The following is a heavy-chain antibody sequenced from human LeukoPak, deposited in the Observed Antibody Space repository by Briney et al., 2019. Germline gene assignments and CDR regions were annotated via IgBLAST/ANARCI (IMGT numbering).Heavy chain of an antibody. V-gene: IGHV4-59*01. J-gene: IGHJ4*02. CDR1: GGSISSYY. CDR2: IYYSGTT. Sequence: SETLSLTCSVSGGSISSYYWSWIRQPPGKGLERIGYIYYSGTTNYNPSLKSRVTISVDTSKNQFSLKLSSVTAADTAVYYCARSQPDSGSYSDYWGQGTRLTVSS. CDR3: ARSQPDSGSYSDY. D-gene: IGHD1-26*01.